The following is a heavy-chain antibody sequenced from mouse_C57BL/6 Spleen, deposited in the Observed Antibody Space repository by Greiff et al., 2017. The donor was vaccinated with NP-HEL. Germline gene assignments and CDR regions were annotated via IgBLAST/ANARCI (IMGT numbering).Heavy chain of an antibody. CDR2: ISSGSSTI. D-gene: IGHD2-2*01. Sequence: EVKLMESGGGLVKPGGSLKLSCAASGFTFSDYGMHWVRQAPEKGLEWVAYISSGSSTIYYADTVKGRFTISRDNAKNTLFLQMTSLRSEDTAMYYCARGGYEGSFYYAMDYWGQGTSVTVSS. J-gene: IGHJ4*01. CDR1: GFTFSDYG. CDR3: ARGGYEGSFYYAMDY. V-gene: IGHV5-17*01.